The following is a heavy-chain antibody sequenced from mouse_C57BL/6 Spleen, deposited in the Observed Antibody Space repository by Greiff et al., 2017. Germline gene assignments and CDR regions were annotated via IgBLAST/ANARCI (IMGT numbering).Heavy chain of an antibody. CDR3: ARYYGSSYEYFDV. J-gene: IGHJ1*03. D-gene: IGHD1-1*01. Sequence: QVQLKQSGPELVKPGASVKISCKASGYAFSSSWMNWVKQRPGKGLEWIGRSYPGDGDTNYNGKFKGKATLTADKSSSTAYMQLSSLTSEDSAVYFCARYYGSSYEYFDVWGTGTTVTVSS. CDR1: GYAFSSSW. CDR2: SYPGDGDT. V-gene: IGHV1-82*01.